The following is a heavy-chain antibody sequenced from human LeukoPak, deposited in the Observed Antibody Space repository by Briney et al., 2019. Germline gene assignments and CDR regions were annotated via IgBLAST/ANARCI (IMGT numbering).Heavy chain of an antibody. J-gene: IGHJ6*03. Sequence: ASVKVSCKASGYTFISYGMSWVRQAPGQGLEWMGWISAYSGDTNYAQKVQGRVTMSTDTSTSTAYMELRSLRSDDTAVYYCARAVGGYYYMDVWGKGTTVTVSS. V-gene: IGHV1-18*01. D-gene: IGHD3-16*01. CDR3: ARAVGGYYYMDV. CDR2: ISAYSGDT. CDR1: GYTFISYG.